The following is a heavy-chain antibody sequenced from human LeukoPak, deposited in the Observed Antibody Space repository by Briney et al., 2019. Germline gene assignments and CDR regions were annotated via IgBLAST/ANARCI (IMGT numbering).Heavy chain of an antibody. CDR1: GFTFSDYY. Sequence: PGGSLRLSCAASGFTFSDYYMSWIRQAPGKGLEWVAVIWYDGSNKYYADSVKGRFTISRDNSKNTLYLQMNSLRAEDTAVYYCARDIFKATVTTDYWGQGTLVTVSS. J-gene: IGHJ4*02. CDR3: ARDIFKATVTTDY. CDR2: IWYDGSNK. V-gene: IGHV3-33*08. D-gene: IGHD4-17*01.